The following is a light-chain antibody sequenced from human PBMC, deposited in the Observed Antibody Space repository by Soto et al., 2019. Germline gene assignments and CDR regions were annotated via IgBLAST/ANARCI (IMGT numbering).Light chain of an antibody. CDR1: QSVSSN. CDR3: QQYNNWLRT. CDR2: GAS. J-gene: IGKJ1*01. V-gene: IGKV3-15*01. Sequence: EIVMTQSPATLSVSPGERATLSCRASQSVSSNLAWYQQKPGQAPRLLIYGASTRATGSPARFSGSGSGTEFTLTSSSLQSEDFAVSYCQQYNNWLRTFGQGTQVEIK.